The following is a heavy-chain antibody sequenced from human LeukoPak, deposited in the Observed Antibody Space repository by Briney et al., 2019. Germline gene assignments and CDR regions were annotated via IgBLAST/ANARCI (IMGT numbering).Heavy chain of an antibody. CDR2: IYGGDNR. Sequence: GGSLRLSCAASGFTFSSAYVSWVRQAPGKGLEWVSSIYGGDNREYSDSVKGRFTISRDDSKNTVPLQMSSLRVEDTAVYYCARGPTVSSTWDYWGQGTLVTVSP. V-gene: IGHV3-53*01. D-gene: IGHD2-2*01. J-gene: IGHJ4*02. CDR3: ARGPTVSSTWDY. CDR1: GFTFSSAY.